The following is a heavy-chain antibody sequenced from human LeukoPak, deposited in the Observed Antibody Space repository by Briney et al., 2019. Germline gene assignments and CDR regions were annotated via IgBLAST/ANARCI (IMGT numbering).Heavy chain of an antibody. Sequence: AASVKVSCKASGGTFSSYAISWVRQAPGQGLEWMGGIIPIFGTANYAQKFQGRVTITADESTSTAYMELSSLRSEDTAVYYCATGPRDGYNNYWGQGTLVTVSS. V-gene: IGHV1-69*13. D-gene: IGHD5-24*01. CDR2: IIPIFGTA. J-gene: IGHJ4*02. CDR3: ATGPRDGYNNY. CDR1: GGTFSSYA.